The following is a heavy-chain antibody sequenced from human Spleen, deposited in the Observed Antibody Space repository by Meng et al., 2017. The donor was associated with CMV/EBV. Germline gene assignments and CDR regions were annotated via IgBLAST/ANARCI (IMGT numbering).Heavy chain of an antibody. D-gene: IGHD3-10*01. V-gene: IGHV3-7*01. CDR1: GFTVSSNY. CDR2: MSPDGSEI. J-gene: IGHJ4*02. CDR3: ARRWGEDY. Sequence: GGSLRLPCAVSGFTVSSNYMTWVRQALGKDLELVASMSPDGSEIYYVDSVKGRFSISRENAKNSLFLQMNSLRGEDTAIYYCARRWGEDYWGQGTLVTVSS.